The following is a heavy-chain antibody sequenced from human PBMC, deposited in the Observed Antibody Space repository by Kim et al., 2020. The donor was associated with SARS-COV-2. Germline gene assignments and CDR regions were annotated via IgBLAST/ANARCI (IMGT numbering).Heavy chain of an antibody. V-gene: IGHV3-23*01. J-gene: IGHJ4*02. D-gene: IGHD1-1*01. Sequence: GGSLRLSCAASGFTFSSYAMSWVRQAPGKGPEWVSLVSGSGGSTYHADSVKGRFTISRDNSKNTLYLQMNSLRAEDTAVYYCAKGESNNWFGFDYWGQGTLVTVSS. CDR1: GFTFSSYA. CDR2: VSGSGGST. CDR3: AKGESNNWFGFDY.